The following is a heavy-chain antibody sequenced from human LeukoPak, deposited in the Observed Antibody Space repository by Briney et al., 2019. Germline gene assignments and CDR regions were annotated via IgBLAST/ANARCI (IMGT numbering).Heavy chain of an antibody. D-gene: IGHD6-13*01. CDR3: AKARAGGPYSSSWYVLDY. CDR1: GFTFDDYA. CDR2: IDLHSGSI. J-gene: IGHJ4*02. Sequence: PGRSLRLSCAAPGFTFDDYAMHWVRQAPGKGLEWVSGIDLHSGSIGYADSVKGRFTNYSDNAKNSLYLQMNSLRAEDTALYYCAKARAGGPYSSSWYVLDYWGQGTLVTDPS. V-gene: IGHV3-9*01.